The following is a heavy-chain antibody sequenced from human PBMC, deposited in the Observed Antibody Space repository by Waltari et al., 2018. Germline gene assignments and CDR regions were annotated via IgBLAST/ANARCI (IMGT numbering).Heavy chain of an antibody. J-gene: IGHJ4*02. CDR1: GGSISSGSYY. CDR2: IYTSGST. CDR3: ARDSRHAPSYFDY. V-gene: IGHV4-61*09. Sequence: QVQLQESGPGLVKPSQTLSLTCTVSGGSISSGSYYWSWIRQPAGKGLEWIGYIYTSGSTNYNPSRKSRVTISVDTSKNQFSLKLSSVTAADTAVYYCARDSRHAPSYFDYWGQGTLVTVSS.